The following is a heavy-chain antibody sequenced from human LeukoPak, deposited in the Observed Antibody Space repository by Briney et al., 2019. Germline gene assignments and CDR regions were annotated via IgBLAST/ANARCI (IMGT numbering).Heavy chain of an antibody. CDR3: ARTLNSGGVATDY. Sequence: ASVKVSCKASGGTFISYAISWVRQAPGQGLEWMGWISAYNGNTNYAQKLQGRVTMTTDTSTSTAYMELRSLRSDDTAVYYCARTLNSGGVATDYWGQGTLVTVSS. J-gene: IGHJ4*02. CDR2: ISAYNGNT. D-gene: IGHD5-12*01. CDR1: GGTFISYA. V-gene: IGHV1-18*01.